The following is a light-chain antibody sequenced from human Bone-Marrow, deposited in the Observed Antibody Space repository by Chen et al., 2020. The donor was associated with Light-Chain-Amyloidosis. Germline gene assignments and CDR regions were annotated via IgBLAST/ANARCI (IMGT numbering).Light chain of an antibody. CDR1: NIGRKS. CDR2: DDS. V-gene: IGLV3-21*03. Sequence: SYVLTQLPSVSVAPGNTARITCGGNNIGRKSMHWYQQKPGQAPVLVVYDDSDRPSGIPERISGSNSGNTATLTISRVEAGDEADYYCQVWDSSSDLRVFGGGTRLTVL. J-gene: IGLJ3*02. CDR3: QVWDSSSDLRV.